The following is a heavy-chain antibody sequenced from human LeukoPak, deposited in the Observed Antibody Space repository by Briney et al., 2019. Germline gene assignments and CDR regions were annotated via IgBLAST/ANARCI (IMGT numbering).Heavy chain of an antibody. V-gene: IGHV4-59*01. CDR2: IYYSGST. Sequence: KASETLSLTCTVSGGSISSYYWNWIRQPPGKGLEWIGYIYYSGSTNYNPSLKSRVTISVDTSKNQFSLKLSSVTAADTAVYYCARDPRDSSGFTDAFDIWGQGTMVTVSS. CDR3: ARDPRDSSGFTDAFDI. J-gene: IGHJ3*02. CDR1: GGSISSYY. D-gene: IGHD3-22*01.